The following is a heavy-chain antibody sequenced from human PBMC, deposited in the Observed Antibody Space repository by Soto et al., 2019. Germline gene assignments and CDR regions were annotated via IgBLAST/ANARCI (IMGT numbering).Heavy chain of an antibody. V-gene: IGHV1-69*02. D-gene: IGHD4-4*01. Sequence: ASVKVSCKASGGTFDIYSINWVRQAPGQGLEWMGRIIPVLHIVNYAQNFQGRVSITADKSTTTAYMELSGLRSDDTALYYCAKKGTTTTEPYYFDYWGQGTLVPVSS. J-gene: IGHJ4*01. CDR1: GGTFDIYS. CDR3: AKKGTTTTEPYYFDY. CDR2: IIPVLHIV.